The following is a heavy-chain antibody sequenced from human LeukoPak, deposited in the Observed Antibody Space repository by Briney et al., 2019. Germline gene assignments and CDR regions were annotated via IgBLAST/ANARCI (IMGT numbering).Heavy chain of an antibody. Sequence: GGSLRLSCAASGFTFSSYAMNWVRQAPGKGLEWVSAVTGSGGSTYYADSVKGRFTISRDNSKNTLYLQMSSLRVEDTAVYYCAKNWFFDYWGQGTLVTVSS. J-gene: IGHJ4*02. D-gene: IGHD3-10*01. CDR1: GFTFSSYA. V-gene: IGHV3-23*01. CDR2: VTGSGGST. CDR3: AKNWFFDY.